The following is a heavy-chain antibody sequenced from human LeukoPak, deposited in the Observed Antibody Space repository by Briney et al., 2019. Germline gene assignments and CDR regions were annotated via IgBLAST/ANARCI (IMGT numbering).Heavy chain of an antibody. CDR1: GGSISSYY. D-gene: IGHD4-11*01. J-gene: IGHJ5*02. V-gene: IGHV4-59*01. CDR2: IYYSGST. Sequence: SETLSLTCTVSGGSISSYYWSWIRQPPGKGLEWIGYIYYSGSTNYNPSPKSRVTISVDTSKNQFSLKLSSVTAADTAVYYCARERRDDYSNYQNWFDPWGQGTLVTVSS. CDR3: ARERRDDYSNYQNWFDP.